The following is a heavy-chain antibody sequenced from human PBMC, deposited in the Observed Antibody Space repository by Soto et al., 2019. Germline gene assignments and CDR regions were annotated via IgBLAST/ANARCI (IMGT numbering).Heavy chain of an antibody. CDR3: ARKSSTSSLAPDY. V-gene: IGHV3-7*01. CDR2: IKQDGSEK. CDR1: GFTFSSYW. Sequence: GGSLRLSCAASGFTFSSYWMSWVRQAPGKGLEWVANIKQDGSEKYYVDSVKGRFTISRDNAKNPRYLQMNSLRAEDTAVYYCARKSSTSSLAPDYWGQGTLVTVSS. J-gene: IGHJ4*02. D-gene: IGHD2-2*01.